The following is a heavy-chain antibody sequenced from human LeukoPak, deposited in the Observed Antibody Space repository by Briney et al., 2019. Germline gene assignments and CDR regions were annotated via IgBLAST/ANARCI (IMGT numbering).Heavy chain of an antibody. CDR3: AKEGIAAACWD. CDR1: GFTFSSSG. J-gene: IGHJ4*02. Sequence: GGSLRLSCAASGFTFSSSGMHWVRQAPGKGLEWVAVISYDGSNKYYADSVKGRFTISRDNSKNTLYLQMNTLKPEDTAVYYCAKEGIAAACWDWGQGTLATVSS. CDR2: ISYDGSNK. V-gene: IGHV3-30*18. D-gene: IGHD6-13*01.